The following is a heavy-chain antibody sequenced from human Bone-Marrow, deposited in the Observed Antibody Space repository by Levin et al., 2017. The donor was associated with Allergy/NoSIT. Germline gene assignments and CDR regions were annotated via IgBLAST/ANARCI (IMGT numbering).Heavy chain of an antibody. CDR2: ITSSGSYI. V-gene: IGHV3-21*01. Sequence: GGSLRLSCAAFGFTFSSYSMNWVRQAPGKGLDWVSSITSSGSYIYYADSVQGRFTISRDNAKNSLYLQMNSLRAADTAVYYCARGLEYSGLPWGQGTLVTVSS. CDR3: ARGLEYSGLP. J-gene: IGHJ5*02. D-gene: IGHD5-12*01. CDR1: GFTFSSYS.